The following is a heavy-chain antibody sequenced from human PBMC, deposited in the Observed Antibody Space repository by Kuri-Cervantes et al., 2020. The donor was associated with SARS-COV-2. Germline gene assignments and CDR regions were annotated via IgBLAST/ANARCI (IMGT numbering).Heavy chain of an antibody. CDR1: GGSVSSGSYY. Sequence: GSLRLSCTVSGGSVSSGSYYWSWIRQPPGKGLEWIGYIYYSGSTNYNPSLKSRVTISVDTSKNQFSLKLSSVTAADTAVYYCARRGGSYYFWFDPWGQGTLVTVSS. CDR3: ARRGGSYYFWFDP. D-gene: IGHD1-26*01. J-gene: IGHJ5*02. CDR2: IYYSGST. V-gene: IGHV4-61*01.